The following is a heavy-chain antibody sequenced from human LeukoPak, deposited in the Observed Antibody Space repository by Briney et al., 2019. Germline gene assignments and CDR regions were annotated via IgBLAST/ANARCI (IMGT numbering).Heavy chain of an antibody. CDR3: AGYSSSSGWFDP. CDR1: GYTFTGYY. CDR2: MNPNSGNT. V-gene: IGHV1-8*03. J-gene: IGHJ5*02. Sequence: ASVKVSCKASGYTFTGYYMHWVRQATGQGLEWMGWMNPNSGNTGYAQKFQGRVTITRNTSISTAYMELSSLRSEDTAVYYCAGYSSSSGWFDPWGQGTLVTVSS. D-gene: IGHD6-6*01.